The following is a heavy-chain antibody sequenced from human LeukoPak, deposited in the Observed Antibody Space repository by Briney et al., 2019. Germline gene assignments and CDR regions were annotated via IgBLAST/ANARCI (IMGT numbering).Heavy chain of an antibody. CDR1: GFTFSRYS. V-gene: IGHV3-74*01. Sequence: GGSLRLSCAASGFTFSRYSMHWVRQAPGKGLVWVSHVYSDGSGTDYADSVKGRFTISRDNAKNTLYLQMNSLRVEDTAVYYCVCLGLGGLSLDWGQGTLVTVSS. CDR2: VYSDGSGT. J-gene: IGHJ4*02. CDR3: VCLGLGGLSLD. D-gene: IGHD3-16*01.